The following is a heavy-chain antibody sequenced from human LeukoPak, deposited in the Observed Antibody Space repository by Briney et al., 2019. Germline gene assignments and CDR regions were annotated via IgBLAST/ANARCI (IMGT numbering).Heavy chain of an antibody. Sequence: SETLSLTCTVSGGSISSYYWSWIRQPPGKGLEWIGYIYYSGSTNYNPSLKSRVTISVDTSKNQFSLKLSSVTAADTAVYYCARSANYYDSSGYDIWGQGTMVTVSS. J-gene: IGHJ3*02. CDR3: ARSANYYDSSGYDI. V-gene: IGHV4-59*01. D-gene: IGHD3-22*01. CDR2: IYYSGST. CDR1: GGSISSYY.